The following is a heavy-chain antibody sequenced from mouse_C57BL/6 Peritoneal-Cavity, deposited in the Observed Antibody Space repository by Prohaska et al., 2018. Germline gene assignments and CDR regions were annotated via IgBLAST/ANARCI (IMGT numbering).Heavy chain of an antibody. J-gene: IGHJ2*01. CDR1: TDYY. CDR2: INPNNGGT. V-gene: IGHV1-26*01. D-gene: IGHD1-1*01. Sequence: TDYYINWVKPSHGKSLEWIGDINPNNGGTSYNQKFKGKATLAVDKSSSTAYMELRSLTSEDSAVYYCALLITTVVAEYYVDYWGQGTTLTVSS. CDR3: ALLITTVVAEYYVDY.